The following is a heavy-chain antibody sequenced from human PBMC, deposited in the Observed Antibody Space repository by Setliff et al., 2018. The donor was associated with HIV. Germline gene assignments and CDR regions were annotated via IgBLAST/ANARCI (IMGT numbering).Heavy chain of an antibody. D-gene: IGHD6-13*01. CDR2: ISSSSSYT. J-gene: IGHJ4*02. Sequence: GGSLRLSCAASGFTFSNYSMNWVRQTPGKGLEWVSYISSSSSYTHYADSVKGRFTISRDNVKNSLYLQMNSLRAEDTAVYYCARSGYSSSSIDYWGQGTLVTVSS. V-gene: IGHV3-21*01. CDR3: ARSGYSSSSIDY. CDR1: GFTFSNYS.